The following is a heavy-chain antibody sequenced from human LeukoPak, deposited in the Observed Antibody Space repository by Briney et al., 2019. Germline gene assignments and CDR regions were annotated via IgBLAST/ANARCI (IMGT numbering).Heavy chain of an antibody. D-gene: IGHD6-19*01. CDR2: IYRDGRS. Sequence: KPSETLPLTCTVSGGSISSSTYYWGWIRQPPGKGLEWIGSIYRDGRSQYNPSLKSRVTMSVDTSKNQFSVKLSSGTAADTAVYYCARHDGSGRRIALDYWGQGTLVTVSS. CDR1: GGSISSSTYY. V-gene: IGHV4-39*01. CDR3: ARHDGSGRRIALDY. J-gene: IGHJ4*02.